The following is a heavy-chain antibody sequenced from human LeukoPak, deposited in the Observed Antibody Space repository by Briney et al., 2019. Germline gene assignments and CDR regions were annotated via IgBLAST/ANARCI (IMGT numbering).Heavy chain of an antibody. CDR2: IYYSGST. V-gene: IGHV4-59*01. D-gene: IGHD1-26*01. CDR3: ARGSDWFDP. J-gene: IGHJ5*02. CDR1: GVSISSYY. Sequence: SGTLSLTCTVSGVSISSYYWSWIRQPPGKGLEWIGYIYYSGSTNYNPSLKSRVTISVATSKNQFSLKLSSVTAADTAVYYCARGSDWFDPWGQGTLVTVSS.